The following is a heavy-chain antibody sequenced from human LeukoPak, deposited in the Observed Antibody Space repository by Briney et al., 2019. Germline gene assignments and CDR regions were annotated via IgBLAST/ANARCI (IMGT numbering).Heavy chain of an antibody. D-gene: IGHD4-17*01. CDR2: IDPSDSYT. J-gene: IGHJ4*02. V-gene: IGHV5-10-1*01. CDR3: ATGASKVTTDFANY. Sequence: GESLKISCKGSGYSFTRYWITLVRQMPGKGLEWMGSIDPSDSYTNYSPSFQGHVTISADKSISTAYLQWSSLKASDTAMYYCATGASKVTTDFANYWGQGTQVAVSS. CDR1: GYSFTRYW.